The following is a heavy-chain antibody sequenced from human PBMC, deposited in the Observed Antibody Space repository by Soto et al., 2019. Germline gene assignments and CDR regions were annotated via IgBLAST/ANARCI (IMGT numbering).Heavy chain of an antibody. CDR3: ALWTNGSGSYYNFRVLEMVDV. V-gene: IGHV4-39*07. CDR2: INHSGST. J-gene: IGHJ6*04. CDR1: GGSISSSSYY. D-gene: IGHD3-10*01. Sequence: SETLSLTCTVSGGSISSSSYYWGWIRQPPGKGLEWIGEINHSGSTNYNPSLKSRVTISVDTSKNQFSLKLSSVTAADTAVYYCALWTNGSGSYYNFRVLEMVDVWGKGTTVTVSS.